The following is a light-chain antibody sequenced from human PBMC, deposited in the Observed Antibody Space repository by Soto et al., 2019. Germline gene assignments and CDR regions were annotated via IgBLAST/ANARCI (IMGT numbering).Light chain of an antibody. V-gene: IGLV1-47*01. Sequence: QSVLTQPPSASGTPGQRVTISCSGSSSNIGSKYVYWYQQLPGTAAKLLIYRNDQRPSGVPDRCSGSKSGTSASLAISGLRSEEDADYYCAAWDGSLIGWVFGGGTKLTVL. CDR1: SSNIGSKY. CDR2: RND. J-gene: IGLJ3*02. CDR3: AAWDGSLIGWV.